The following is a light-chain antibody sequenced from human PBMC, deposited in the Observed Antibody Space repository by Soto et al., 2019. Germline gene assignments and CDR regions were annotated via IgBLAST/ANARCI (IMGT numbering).Light chain of an antibody. J-gene: IGKJ1*01. V-gene: IGKV3-20*01. CDR1: QSVSSNY. Sequence: EIVLTQSPGTLSLSPGERATLSCRATQSVSSNYLAWYQQKSGQAPRLLIYGASSRATGIPDRFSGGGSGTDFTLTITRLEPGDFAVYFCLQYGGLPRTFGQGTKVDIK. CDR3: LQYGGLPRT. CDR2: GAS.